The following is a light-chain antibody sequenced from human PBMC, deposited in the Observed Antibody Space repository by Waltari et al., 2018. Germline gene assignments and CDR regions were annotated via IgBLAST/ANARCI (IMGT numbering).Light chain of an antibody. Sequence: QSALTQPASVSGSPGQSITISCTGTSSDVGGYNYVSWYQKHPGKPPKLMIYDVSNRPSGVSNRFSGSKSGNTASLTISGLQAEDEGDYYCSSYTSSSTLVFGGGTKLTVL. CDR3: SSYTSSSTLV. CDR1: SSDVGGYNY. V-gene: IGLV2-14*03. J-gene: IGLJ2*01. CDR2: DVS.